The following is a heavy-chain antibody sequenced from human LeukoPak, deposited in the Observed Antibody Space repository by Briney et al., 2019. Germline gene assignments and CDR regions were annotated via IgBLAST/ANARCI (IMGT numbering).Heavy chain of an antibody. CDR1: GFTFSSCA. CDR3: ARHPEPGYCSSTSCHESYFDY. J-gene: IGHJ4*02. D-gene: IGHD2-2*01. Sequence: GGSLRLSCAASGFTFSSCAMSWFRQAPGKGLEWVSAISGSGGRPYYADSVKGRFTISRDNSKNTLYLQMNSLRAEDTAVYYCARHPEPGYCSSTSCHESYFDYWGQGTLVTVSS. CDR2: ISGSGGRP. V-gene: IGHV3-23*01.